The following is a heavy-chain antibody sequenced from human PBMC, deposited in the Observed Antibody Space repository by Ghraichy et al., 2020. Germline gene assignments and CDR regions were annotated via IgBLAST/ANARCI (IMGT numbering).Heavy chain of an antibody. D-gene: IGHD6-6*01. CDR3: ARGRVYAARPGWGRYNWFDP. Sequence: SETLSLTCAVYGGSFSGYYWSWIRQPPGKGLEWIGEINHSGSTNYNPSLKSRVTISVDTSKNQFSLKLSSVTAADTAVYYCARGRVYAARPGWGRYNWFDPWGQGTLVTVSS. V-gene: IGHV4-34*01. CDR2: INHSGST. CDR1: GGSFSGYY. J-gene: IGHJ5*02.